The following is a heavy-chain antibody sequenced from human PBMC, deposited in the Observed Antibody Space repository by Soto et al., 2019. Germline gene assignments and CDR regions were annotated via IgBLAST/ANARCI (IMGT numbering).Heavy chain of an antibody. Sequence: PSETLSLTCTVSGGSISSSSYYWGWFRQPPGKGLEWIGSIYYSGSTYYNPSLKSRVTISVDTSKNQFSLKLSSVTAADTAVYYCASMYGDYVSYWGQGTLVTVSS. D-gene: IGHD4-17*01. V-gene: IGHV4-39*01. CDR2: IYYSGST. CDR3: ASMYGDYVSY. CDR1: GGSISSSSYY. J-gene: IGHJ4*02.